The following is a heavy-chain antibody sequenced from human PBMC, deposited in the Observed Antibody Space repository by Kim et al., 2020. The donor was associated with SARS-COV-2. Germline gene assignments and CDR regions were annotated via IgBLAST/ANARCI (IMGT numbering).Heavy chain of an antibody. CDR3: ARLSVTRDGLDG. CDR2: IYSGGST. D-gene: IGHD3-10*01. Sequence: GGSLRLSCAASGFTVSSNYMSWVRQAPGKGLEWVSIIYSGGSTYYADSVKGRFTISRHNSKNTLYLQMNSLRAEDTGGYYCARLSVTRDGLDGWGQGTRVTCSS. J-gene: IGHJ6*02. CDR1: GFTVSSNY. V-gene: IGHV3-53*04.